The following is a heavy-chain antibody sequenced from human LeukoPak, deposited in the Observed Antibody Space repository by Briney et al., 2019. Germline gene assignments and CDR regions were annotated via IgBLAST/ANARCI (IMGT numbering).Heavy chain of an antibody. CDR1: GFTFSSYW. CDR3: ARDRYSGSYYVLSDVMGYYYYGMDV. D-gene: IGHD1-26*01. CDR2: IKQDGSEK. V-gene: IGHV3-7*01. J-gene: IGHJ6*02. Sequence: GGSLRLSCAASGFTFSSYWMSWVRQAPGKGLEWVANIKQDGSEKYYVDSVKGRFTISRDNAKNSLYLQMNSLRAEDTAVYYCARDRYSGSYYVLSDVMGYYYYGMDVWGQGTTVIVSS.